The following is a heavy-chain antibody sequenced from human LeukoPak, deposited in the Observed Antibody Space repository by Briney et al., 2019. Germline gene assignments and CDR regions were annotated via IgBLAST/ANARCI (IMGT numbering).Heavy chain of an antibody. J-gene: IGHJ6*02. V-gene: IGHV3-66*01. CDR2: IYSGGST. D-gene: IGHD2-2*01. CDR1: GFTVSSNY. CDR3: ARVPLGAYCSSTSCSCYYYGMDV. Sequence: GGSLRLSCAASGFTVSSNYMSWVRQAPGKGLEWVSVIYSGGSTYYADSVRGRFTISRDNSKNTLYLQMNSLRAEDTAVYYCARVPLGAYCSSTSCSCYYYGMDVWGQGTTVTVSS.